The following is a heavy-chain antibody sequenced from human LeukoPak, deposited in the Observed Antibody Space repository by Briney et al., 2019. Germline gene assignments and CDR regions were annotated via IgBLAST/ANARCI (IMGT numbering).Heavy chain of an antibody. CDR3: AKEKGEYCSSTSCYFYFDY. Sequence: GGSLRLSCAASGFTFSSYSMNWVRQAPGKGLEWVSAISGSGGSTYYADSVKGRFTISRDNSKNTLYLQMNSLRAEDTAVYYCAKEKGEYCSSTSCYFYFDYWGQGTLVTVSS. J-gene: IGHJ4*02. CDR2: ISGSGGST. D-gene: IGHD2-2*01. CDR1: GFTFSSYS. V-gene: IGHV3-23*01.